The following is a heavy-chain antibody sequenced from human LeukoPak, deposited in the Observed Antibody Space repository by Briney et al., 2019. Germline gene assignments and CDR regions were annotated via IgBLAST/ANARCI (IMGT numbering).Heavy chain of an antibody. CDR1: GFTVSSNY. CDR2: IYSGGST. V-gene: IGHV3-53*01. D-gene: IGHD3-10*01. J-gene: IGHJ2*01. CDR3: ARDRRYGSGTNHYLYFDL. Sequence: GGSLRLSCAASGFTVSSNYMSWVRQAPGKGLEWVSVIYSGGSTYYADSVKGRFTISRDNSKNTLYLQMNSLRAEDTAVYYCARDRRYGSGTNHYLYFDLWGRGTLVTVSS.